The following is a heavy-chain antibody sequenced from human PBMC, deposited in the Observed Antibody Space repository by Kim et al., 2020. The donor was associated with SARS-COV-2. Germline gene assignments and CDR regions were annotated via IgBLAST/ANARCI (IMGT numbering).Heavy chain of an antibody. Sequence: ASVKVSCKASGYTFTGYYMHWVRQAPGQGLEWMGWINPNSGGTNYAQKFQGWVTMTRDTSISTAYMELSRLRSDDTAVYYCARAPVLLWFGSAPRDYYYYYGMDVWGQGTTVTVSS. J-gene: IGHJ6*02. CDR2: INPNSGGT. V-gene: IGHV1-2*04. CDR1: GYTFTGYY. CDR3: ARAPVLLWFGSAPRDYYYYYGMDV. D-gene: IGHD3-10*01.